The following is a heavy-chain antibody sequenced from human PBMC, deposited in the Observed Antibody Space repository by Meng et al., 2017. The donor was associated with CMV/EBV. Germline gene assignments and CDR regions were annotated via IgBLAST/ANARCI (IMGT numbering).Heavy chain of an antibody. Sequence: GALRLPCTVSGGSVSSGSYYWSWIRQPPGKGLEWIGYIYYSGSTNYNPSLKSRVTISVDTSKNQFSLKLSSVTAADTAVYYCARAATIFEYYGMDVWGQGTTVTVSS. CDR1: GGSVSSGSYY. CDR3: ARAATIFEYYGMDV. V-gene: IGHV4-61*01. D-gene: IGHD3-3*01. CDR2: IYYSGST. J-gene: IGHJ6*02.